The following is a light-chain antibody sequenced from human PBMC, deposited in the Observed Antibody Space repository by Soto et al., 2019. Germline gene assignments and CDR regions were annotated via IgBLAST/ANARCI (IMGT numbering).Light chain of an antibody. CDR3: NSYTTTSTVV. Sequence: QSALTQPASVSGSPGQSITISCTGTSSDVGTYNYVSWYQQHPGKAPKLMIYGVSKRPSGIPNRFSGSKSGNTASLTISGLEAEDEADYYCNSYTTTSTVVFGGGTKVTVL. V-gene: IGLV2-14*01. CDR1: SSDVGTYNY. CDR2: GVS. J-gene: IGLJ3*02.